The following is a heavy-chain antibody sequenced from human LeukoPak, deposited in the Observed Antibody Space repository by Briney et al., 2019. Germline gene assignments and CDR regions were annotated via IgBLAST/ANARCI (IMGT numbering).Heavy chain of an antibody. Sequence: GASVKVSCKASGYTFISHTISWVRQAPGQGPEWMGWISVYNGNTNYAQKLQGRVTMTTDTSTSTAYMELRSLRSDDTAVYYCARDLVAVAATSIDYWGQGTLVTVSS. CDR1: GYTFISHT. J-gene: IGHJ4*02. CDR2: ISVYNGNT. V-gene: IGHV1-18*01. D-gene: IGHD6-19*01. CDR3: ARDLVAVAATSIDY.